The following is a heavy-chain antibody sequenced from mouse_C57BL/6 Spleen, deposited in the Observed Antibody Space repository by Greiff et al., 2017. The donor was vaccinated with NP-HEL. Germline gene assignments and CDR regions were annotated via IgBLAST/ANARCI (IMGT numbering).Heavy chain of an antibody. CDR1: GFTFSSYA. Sequence: EVNLVESGEGLVKPGGSLKLSCAASGFTFSSYAMSWVRQTPEKRLEWVAYISSGGDYIYYADTVKGRFTISRDNARNTLYLQMSSLKSEDTAMYYCTREGMDYSLDYWGQGTTLTVSS. V-gene: IGHV5-9-1*02. CDR3: TREGMDYSLDY. CDR2: ISSGGDYI. D-gene: IGHD2-12*01. J-gene: IGHJ2*01.